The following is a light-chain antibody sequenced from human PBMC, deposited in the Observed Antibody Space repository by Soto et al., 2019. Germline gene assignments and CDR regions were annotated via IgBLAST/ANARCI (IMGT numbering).Light chain of an antibody. J-gene: IGLJ7*01. Sequence: QSALTQPASVSGSPGQSIIISCTGTSSDLDSFNSVSWYQQHPGKAPKLIIFEVSNRPSGISHRFSGSQSANTASLTISGLQAEDEADYYCSSFTTMRIRVFGGGTQLTVL. CDR3: SSFTTMRIRV. V-gene: IGLV2-14*01. CDR1: SSDLDSFNS. CDR2: EVS.